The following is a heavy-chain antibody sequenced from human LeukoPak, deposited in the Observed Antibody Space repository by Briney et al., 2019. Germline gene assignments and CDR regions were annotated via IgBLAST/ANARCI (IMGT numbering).Heavy chain of an antibody. CDR1: GYTFTSYY. CDR3: ARSPAADCSSDSCYPVQFDS. J-gene: IGHJ4*02. V-gene: IGHV1-46*01. CDR2: INPSGGST. Sequence: ASVKVSCKASGYTFTSYYMHWVRQAPGQGLEWMGIINPSGGSTSYAQKFQGRVTMTGDMSTTTVYMELSSLRSEDTAVYYCARSPAADCSSDSCYPVQFDSWGQGTLVTVSS. D-gene: IGHD2-15*01.